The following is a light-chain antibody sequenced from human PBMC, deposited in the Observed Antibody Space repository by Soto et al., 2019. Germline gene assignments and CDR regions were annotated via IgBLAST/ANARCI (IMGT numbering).Light chain of an antibody. CDR3: QQYNNWPPMYT. CDR1: QSVHSN. V-gene: IGKV3-15*01. Sequence: EIVMTQSPATLSVSPGERATLSCRSSQSVHSNLVWYQQKAGQAPRLLIYGASTRATGIPGRFSGSGSGTEFTLTISSLQSEDFAVYYCQQYNNWPPMYTFGQGTKVDI. CDR2: GAS. J-gene: IGKJ2*01.